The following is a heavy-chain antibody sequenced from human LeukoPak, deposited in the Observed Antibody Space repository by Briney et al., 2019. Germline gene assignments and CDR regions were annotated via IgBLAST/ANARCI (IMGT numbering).Heavy chain of an antibody. D-gene: IGHD2-15*01. V-gene: IGHV3-64D*06. J-gene: IGHJ3*02. CDR2: ISSNGGST. CDR3: AKIVGVVVAAKSLDAFDI. Sequence: PGGSPRLPCSASGFTFSSYAMHWVRQAPGKGLEYVSAISSNGGSTYYADSVKGRFTISRDNSKNTLYLQMSSLRAEDTAVYYCAKIVGVVVAAKSLDAFDIWGQGTMVTVSS. CDR1: GFTFSSYA.